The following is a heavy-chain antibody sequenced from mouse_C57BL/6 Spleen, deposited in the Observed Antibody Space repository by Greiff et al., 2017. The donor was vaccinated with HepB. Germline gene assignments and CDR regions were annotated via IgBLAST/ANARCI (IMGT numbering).Heavy chain of an antibody. V-gene: IGHV1-64*01. J-gene: IGHJ2*01. D-gene: IGHD1-1*01. CDR2: IHPNSGST. Sequence: QVQLKQPGAELVKPGASVKLSCKASGYTFTSYWMHWVKQRPGQGLEWIGMIHPNSGSTNYNEKFKSKATLTVDKSSSTAYMQLSSLTSEDSAVYYCARDYYGSSVYYFDYWGQGTTLTVSS. CDR1: GYTFTSYW. CDR3: ARDYYGSSVYYFDY.